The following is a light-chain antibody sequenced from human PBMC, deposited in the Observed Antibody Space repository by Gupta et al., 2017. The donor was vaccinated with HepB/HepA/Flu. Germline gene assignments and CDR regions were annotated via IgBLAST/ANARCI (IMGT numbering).Light chain of an antibody. V-gene: IGKV4-1*01. J-gene: IGKJ2*01. CDR1: QSVLYSSRNKNY. Sequence: DIVMTQSPESLAVSLGEGAAINCKSSQSVLYSSRNKNYLAWYQQRPGQPPKLLIYWASTRESGVPDRFSGSGSGTDFTLTISSLQAEDVAVYYCQQYYSTPHTFGQGTKLEIK. CDR2: WAS. CDR3: QQYYSTPHT.